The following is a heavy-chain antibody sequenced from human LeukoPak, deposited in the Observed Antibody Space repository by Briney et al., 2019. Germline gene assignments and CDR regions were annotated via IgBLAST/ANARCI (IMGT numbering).Heavy chain of an antibody. D-gene: IGHD3-22*01. V-gene: IGHV4-59*01. CDR1: GGSINGYY. CDR2: IYYSGST. CDR3: VRENYHDPSDDDNWFDP. Sequence: SETLSLTCTVSGGSINGYYWSWIRQPPGKGLEWLGYIYYSGSTNYIPSLKSRVTISVDTSKNQFSLNLSSVTAADTAVYYCVRENYHDPSDDDNWFDPWGQGTLDTVSS. J-gene: IGHJ5*02.